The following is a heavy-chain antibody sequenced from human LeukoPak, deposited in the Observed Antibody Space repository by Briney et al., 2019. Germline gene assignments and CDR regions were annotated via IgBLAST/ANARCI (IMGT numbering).Heavy chain of an antibody. V-gene: IGHV4-39*07. CDR3: AKSNGYGLIDI. CDR2: IFYSGST. J-gene: IGHJ3*02. CDR1: GGSISTSNYY. Sequence: SETLSLTCTVSGGSISTSNYYWGWIRQPPGKGLEWIGNIFYSGSTYYGPSLKSRLTISLDTSRNQFSLKLNSVTAADTAVYYCAKSNGYGLIDIWGRGTMVTVSS. D-gene: IGHD3-10*01.